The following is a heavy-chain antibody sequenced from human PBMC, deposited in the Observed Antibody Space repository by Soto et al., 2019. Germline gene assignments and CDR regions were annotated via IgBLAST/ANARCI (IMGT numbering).Heavy chain of an antibody. Sequence: EVQLLESGGGLVQPGGSLRLSCAASGFAFSTYAMTWVRQVPGKGLEWVSSISGSDGSTYYADSVKGRFTISRDNSKNTRYLKMNSLRVEDTAVYYCTKRGCSSTHCYSNCWGQGTLVTVSS. CDR3: TKRGCSSTHCYSNC. D-gene: IGHD2-2*01. CDR2: ISGSDGST. V-gene: IGHV3-23*01. J-gene: IGHJ4*02. CDR1: GFAFSTYA.